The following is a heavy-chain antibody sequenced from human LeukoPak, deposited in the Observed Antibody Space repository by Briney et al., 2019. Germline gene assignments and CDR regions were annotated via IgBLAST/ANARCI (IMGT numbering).Heavy chain of an antibody. J-gene: IGHJ4*02. CDR1: GFTFSSYA. D-gene: IGHD2-15*01. Sequence: PGRSLRLSCAASGFTFSSYAMHWVRQAPGKGLEWVAVISYDGSNKYNADSVKGRFTISRDNSKNTLYLQMNSLRAEDTAVYYCARGGHSSGGSRTFDYWGQGTLVTVSS. CDR2: ISYDGSNK. V-gene: IGHV3-30-3*01. CDR3: ARGGHSSGGSRTFDY.